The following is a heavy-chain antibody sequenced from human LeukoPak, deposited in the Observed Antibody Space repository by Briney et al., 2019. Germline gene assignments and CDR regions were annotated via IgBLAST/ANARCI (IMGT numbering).Heavy chain of an antibody. CDR3: ARRYYDFWSGHDV. J-gene: IGHJ6*02. Sequence: SETLSLTCSVSGGSISSYYWSWIRQPPGKGLEWIGYIYYSGSTNYNPSLKSRVTISVDTSKNQFSLKLSSVTAADTAVYYCARRYYDFWSGHDVWGQGTTVTVSS. D-gene: IGHD3-3*01. CDR2: IYYSGST. CDR1: GGSISSYY. V-gene: IGHV4-59*01.